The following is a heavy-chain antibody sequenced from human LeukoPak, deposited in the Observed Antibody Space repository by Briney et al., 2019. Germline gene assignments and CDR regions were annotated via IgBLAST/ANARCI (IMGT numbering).Heavy chain of an antibody. D-gene: IGHD1-1*01. CDR2: MNKDGSEK. Sequence: GGSLRLSCAASGFTFSSYWMTWVRQAPGKGLEWVANMNKDGSEKYYVDSVKGRFTISRDNAKNSLYLQMNSLRAEDTAVYYCVRDFSLTRLERPFDYWGQGTLVTVSS. J-gene: IGHJ4*02. CDR1: GFTFSSYW. CDR3: VRDFSLTRLERPFDY. V-gene: IGHV3-7*01.